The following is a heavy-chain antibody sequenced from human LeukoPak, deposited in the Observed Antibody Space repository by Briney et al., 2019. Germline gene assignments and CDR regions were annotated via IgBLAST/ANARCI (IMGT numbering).Heavy chain of an antibody. D-gene: IGHD2-15*01. CDR1: GFTFSSYA. CDR3: GKDRNVYCSGGSCYTL. CDR2: ISGGGDST. V-gene: IGHV3-23*01. Sequence: GGSLRLSCTASGFTFSSYAMSWVRQPPGKGLEWVSLISGGGDSTYYADSVKGRFTISRDNSKNTLHLEMNSLRAEDTAVYYCGKDRNVYCSGGSCYTLWGQGTLATVSS. J-gene: IGHJ4*02.